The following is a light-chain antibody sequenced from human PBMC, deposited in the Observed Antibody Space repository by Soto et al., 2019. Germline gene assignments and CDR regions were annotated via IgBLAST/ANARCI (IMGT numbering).Light chain of an antibody. J-gene: IGLJ2*01. Sequence: QSVLTQPASVSGSPGQSITISCTGTSSDIAVYSYVSWFQQHPGKAPKLIIYDVSNRPSGVSSRFSGSKSGNTASLTISGLQAEDESDYYCSSYTITSTVVFGGGTKLTVL. CDR1: SSDIAVYSY. V-gene: IGLV2-14*01. CDR3: SSYTITSTVV. CDR2: DVS.